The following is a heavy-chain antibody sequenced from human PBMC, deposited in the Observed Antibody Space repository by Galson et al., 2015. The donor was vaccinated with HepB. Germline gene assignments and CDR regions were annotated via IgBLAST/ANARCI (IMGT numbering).Heavy chain of an antibody. Sequence: SLRLSCAASGFTFSSYSMNWVRQAPGKGLEWVSSISSSSSYIYYADSVKGRFTISRDNAKNSLYLQMNSLRAEDTAVYYCARDRLAAAGNKMGDAFDIWGQGTMVTVSS. CDR2: ISSSSSYI. CDR1: GFTFSSYS. D-gene: IGHD6-13*01. CDR3: ARDRLAAAGNKMGDAFDI. V-gene: IGHV3-21*01. J-gene: IGHJ3*02.